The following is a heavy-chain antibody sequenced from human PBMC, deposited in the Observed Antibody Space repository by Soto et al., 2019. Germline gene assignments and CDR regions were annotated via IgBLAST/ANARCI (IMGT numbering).Heavy chain of an antibody. V-gene: IGHV4-4*07. CDR2: IYTSGST. Sequence: SETLSLTCTVSGGSISSYYWSWMRQPAGKGLEWIGRIYTSGSTNYNPSLKSRVTMSVDTSKNQFSLKLSSVTAADTAVYYCARGDYYDSSGYYHFDYWGQGTLVTVSS. CDR3: ARGDYYDSSGYYHFDY. CDR1: GGSISSYY. J-gene: IGHJ4*02. D-gene: IGHD3-22*01.